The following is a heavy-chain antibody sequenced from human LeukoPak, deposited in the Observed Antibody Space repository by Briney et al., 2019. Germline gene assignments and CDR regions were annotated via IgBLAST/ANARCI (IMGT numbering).Heavy chain of an antibody. D-gene: IGHD4-17*01. Sequence: VASVKVSCKASGYTFTGYYMHGVRQAPGQGLEWMGWINPNSGGTNYAQKFQGRVTMTRDTSISTAYMELSRLRSDDTAVYYCARDSSYGDLEGAFDYWGQGTLVTVSS. J-gene: IGHJ4*02. CDR3: ARDSSYGDLEGAFDY. CDR2: INPNSGGT. V-gene: IGHV1-2*02. CDR1: GYTFTGYY.